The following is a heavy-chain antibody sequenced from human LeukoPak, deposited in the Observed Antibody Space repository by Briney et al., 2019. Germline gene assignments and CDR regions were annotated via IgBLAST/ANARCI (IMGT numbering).Heavy chain of an antibody. D-gene: IGHD4-11*01. J-gene: IGHJ5*02. CDR2: ISGSCGST. CDR1: GFTFSSYA. Sequence: GGSLRLSCAAAGFTFSSYAMSWVRQAPGKGLGWVSAISGSCGSTYYADSVKGRFTISRDNSKNTLYLQMNSLRAEDTAVYYCAKDKESNYVLYNWFDPWGQGTLVTVSS. CDR3: AKDKESNYVLYNWFDP. V-gene: IGHV3-23*01.